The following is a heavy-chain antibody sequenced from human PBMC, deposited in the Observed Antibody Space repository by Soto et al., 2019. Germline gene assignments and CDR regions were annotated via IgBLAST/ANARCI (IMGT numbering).Heavy chain of an antibody. CDR1: GDSVSSNSAA. CDR3: ARVRYNGTDDSNNGRDV. J-gene: IGHJ6*02. V-gene: IGHV6-1*01. Sequence: SQTLSLTCAISGDSVSSNSAAWNWIRQSPSRGLEWLGRTYYRSKWYNDYAVSVKSRITINPDTSKNQFSLQLNSVTPEDTAVYYGARVRYNGTDDSNNGRDVCRQGTTVSASS. D-gene: IGHD1-1*01. CDR2: TYYRSKWYN.